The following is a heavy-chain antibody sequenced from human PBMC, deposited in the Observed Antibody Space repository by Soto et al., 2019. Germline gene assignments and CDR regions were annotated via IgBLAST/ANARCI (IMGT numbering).Heavy chain of an antibody. V-gene: IGHV3-11*05. CDR1: GFDFSDYY. J-gene: IGHJ4*02. Sequence: DWTGGSVRLSCVAAGFDFSDYYMTWFRQAPGKAPEWVSSISSTSAYTKYADSVKGRFTIFRDNAKNSVYLQMDSLRGEDTAVYYCARDPSRRSPPDYWGQGTLVTVSS. CDR3: ARDPSRRSPPDY. CDR2: ISSTSAYT.